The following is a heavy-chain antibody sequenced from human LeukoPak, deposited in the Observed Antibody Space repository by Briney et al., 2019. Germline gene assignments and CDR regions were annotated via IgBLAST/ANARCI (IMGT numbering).Heavy chain of an antibody. CDR1: GLTFSNYG. V-gene: IGHV3-30*18. D-gene: IGHD6-19*01. CDR3: AKGDTGYTSAWYVVDY. CDR2: ITYDGSKK. J-gene: IGHJ4*02. Sequence: GGSLRLSCAASGLTFSNYGMHWVRQAPGKGLEWVAAITYDGSKKYYADSVKGRFTISRDNSKNTMYLQMNSLRVEDTAVYYCAKGDTGYTSAWYVVDYWGQGTLVTVSS.